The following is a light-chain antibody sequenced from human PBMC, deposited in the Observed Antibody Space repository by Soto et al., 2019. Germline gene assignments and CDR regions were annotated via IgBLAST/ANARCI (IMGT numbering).Light chain of an antibody. Sequence: DIQMTQSPSILSASVGDRVTITCRASQSISSWLAWYQQKPGKAPKLLIYKASSLESGVPSRFSGSGSGTLFNFTIPSLQPDDFATYYCKHYNSYSRTFGQGTKV. J-gene: IGKJ1*01. CDR1: QSISSW. CDR2: KAS. CDR3: KHYNSYSRT. V-gene: IGKV1-5*03.